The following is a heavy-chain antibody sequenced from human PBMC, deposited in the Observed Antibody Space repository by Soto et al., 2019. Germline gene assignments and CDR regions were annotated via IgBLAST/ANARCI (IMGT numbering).Heavy chain of an antibody. V-gene: IGHV3-48*01. Sequence: GGFLRLSCAASGFTFSSYAMNWVRRAPGKGLEWISYISSTSSTIYYADSVKGRFTISRDNAKTSLYLQMNSLRAEDTAVYHCARDENYLSKHDYWGQGTLVTVSS. D-gene: IGHD1-7*01. J-gene: IGHJ4*02. CDR1: GFTFSSYA. CDR2: ISSTSSTI. CDR3: ARDENYLSKHDY.